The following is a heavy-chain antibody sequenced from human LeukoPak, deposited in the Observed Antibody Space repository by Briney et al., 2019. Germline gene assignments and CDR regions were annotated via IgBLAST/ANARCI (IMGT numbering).Heavy chain of an antibody. Sequence: KPSETLSLTCAVYGGSFSGYYWSWIRQPPGKGLEWIGEINHSGSTNYNPSLKSRVTISVDTSKNQFSLKLSSVTAADTAVYYCARENYDILTGPSSPSGFDIWGQGTMVTVSS. CDR2: INHSGST. CDR1: GGSFSGYY. J-gene: IGHJ3*02. V-gene: IGHV4-34*01. D-gene: IGHD3-9*01. CDR3: ARENYDILTGPSSPSGFDI.